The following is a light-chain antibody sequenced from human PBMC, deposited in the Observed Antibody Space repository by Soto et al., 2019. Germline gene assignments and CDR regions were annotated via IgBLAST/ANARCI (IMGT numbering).Light chain of an antibody. V-gene: IGLV2-14*01. CDR3: NSYTTLSNRV. CDR1: SSYIGAYNY. Sequence: QSALTQPASVSGAPGQSITISCTVTSSYIGAYNYVSWYQQHPGKAPKLLIYEVTNRPSGVSDRFSGSKSGNTASLTISGLQAEDEANYYCNSYTTLSNRVFGTGTKVTVI. J-gene: IGLJ1*01. CDR2: EVT.